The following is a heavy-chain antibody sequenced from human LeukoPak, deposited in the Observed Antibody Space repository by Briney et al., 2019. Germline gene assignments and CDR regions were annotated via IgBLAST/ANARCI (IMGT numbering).Heavy chain of an antibody. CDR3: ARGKAVAGTFSWFDP. Sequence: GGSLRLSCAASGFTFSVYWMHWVRQAPGRGLVWVSLINSDGSSTRYADSVKGRFTISRDNAKNTLYLQMNSLRAEDTAVYYCARGKAVAGTFSWFDPWGQGSLVSVSS. J-gene: IGHJ5*02. CDR1: GFTFSVYW. D-gene: IGHD6-19*01. CDR2: INSDGSST. V-gene: IGHV3-74*01.